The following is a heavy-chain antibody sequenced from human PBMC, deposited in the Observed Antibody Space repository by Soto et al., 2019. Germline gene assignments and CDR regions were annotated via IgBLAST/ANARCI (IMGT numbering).Heavy chain of an antibody. CDR1: GGPFSSYA. CDR2: IIPIFGTA. CDR3: ARESSGWYAALSD. Sequence: VKVCCTDSGGPFSSYASMWVRQAPRQGPAWLGGIIPIFGTANYAQKFQGRVTITADESTSTAYMELSSLRSEDTAVYYCARESSGWYAALSDWGQGTLVTVS. J-gene: IGHJ4*02. D-gene: IGHD6-19*01. V-gene: IGHV1-69*01.